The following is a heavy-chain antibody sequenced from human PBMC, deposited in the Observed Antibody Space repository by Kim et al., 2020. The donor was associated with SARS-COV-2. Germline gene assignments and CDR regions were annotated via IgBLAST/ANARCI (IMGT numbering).Heavy chain of an antibody. V-gene: IGHV3-30*18. CDR2: ISYDGSNK. J-gene: IGHJ1*01. CDR3: AKSSPPLYCSGGCCAEY. Sequence: GGSLRLSCAASGFTFSSYGMHWVRQAPGKGLEWVAVISYDGSNKYYADSVKGRFTISRDNSKNTLYLQMNSLRAEDTAVYYCAKSSPPLYCSGGCCAEY. D-gene: IGHD2-15*01. CDR1: GFTFSSYG.